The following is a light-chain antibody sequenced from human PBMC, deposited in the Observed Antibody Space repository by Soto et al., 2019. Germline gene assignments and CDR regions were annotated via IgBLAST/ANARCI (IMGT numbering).Light chain of an antibody. J-gene: IGKJ1*01. CDR1: QSISSY. Sequence: DIQMTQSPSSLSASVGDRVTITCRASQSISSYLNWYQQKPGQAPKLLIYDASSLKSGVPSRFSGSGSGTDFTLTISSLQPEDFATYSCQQSYNSPQTFGRGTKVDIK. V-gene: IGKV1-39*01. CDR3: QQSYNSPQT. CDR2: DAS.